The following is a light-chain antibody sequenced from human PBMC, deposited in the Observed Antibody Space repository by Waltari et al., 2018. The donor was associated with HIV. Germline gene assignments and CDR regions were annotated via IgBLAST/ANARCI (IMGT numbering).Light chain of an antibody. CDR2: KDI. V-gene: IGLV3-25*03. J-gene: IGLJ3*02. CDR1: ALPKHY. Sequence: SYELTQPPSVSVSPGQTARITCSGDALPKHYAYWYQQKPGQAPVLVIYKDIERPSGIPERFSGSSSGTTVTLTISGVQAEDEADYYCQSADSSGTYPVFGGGTKLTVL. CDR3: QSADSSGTYPV.